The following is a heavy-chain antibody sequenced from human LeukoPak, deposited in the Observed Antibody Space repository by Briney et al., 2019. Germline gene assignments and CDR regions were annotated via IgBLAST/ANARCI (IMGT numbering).Heavy chain of an antibody. CDR2: IYTSGST. CDR1: GGSISSYY. J-gene: IGHJ2*01. CDR3: ARVNSGWLNNYWYFDL. D-gene: IGHD6-19*01. V-gene: IGHV4-4*07. Sequence: PSETLSLTCTVSGGSISSYYWSWIRQPAGKGLEWIGRIYTSGSTNYNPSLKSRVTMSVDTSKNQFTLKLSSVTAADTAVYYCARVNSGWLNNYWYFDLWAVAPWSLSPQ.